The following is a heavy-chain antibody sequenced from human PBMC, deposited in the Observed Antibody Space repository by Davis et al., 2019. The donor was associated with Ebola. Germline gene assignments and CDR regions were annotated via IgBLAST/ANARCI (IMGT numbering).Heavy chain of an antibody. CDR2: IYPGDSDT. D-gene: IGHD2-15*01. V-gene: IGHV5-51*01. Sequence: GESLKISCKGSGYSFTSYWIGWVRQMPGKGLEWMGIIYPGDSDTRYSPSFQGQVTISADKSISTAYLQWSSLKASDTAMYYCARQGLRSGGSKNWFDPWGQGTLVAVSS. CDR3: ARQGLRSGGSKNWFDP. CDR1: GYSFTSYW. J-gene: IGHJ5*02.